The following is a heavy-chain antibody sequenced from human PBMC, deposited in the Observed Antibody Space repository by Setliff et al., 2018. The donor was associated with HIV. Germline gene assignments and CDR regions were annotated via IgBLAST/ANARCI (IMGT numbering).Heavy chain of an antibody. D-gene: IGHD3-22*01. Sequence: ASVKVSCKASGYSFTTYSINWLRQAPGQGPEWMGWIHTSTGKPTYVRDFTGRFVFSLDTSVNTAFLQISDLKTEDTAVYYCARNSPFPPSSGAHFDFWGPGTLVTISS. J-gene: IGHJ4*02. CDR3: ARNSPFPPSSGAHFDF. V-gene: IGHV7-4-1*02. CDR1: GYSFTTYS. CDR2: IHTSTGKP.